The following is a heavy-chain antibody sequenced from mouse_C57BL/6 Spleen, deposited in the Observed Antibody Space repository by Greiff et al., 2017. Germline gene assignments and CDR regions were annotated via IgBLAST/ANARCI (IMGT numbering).Heavy chain of an antibody. CDR3: ASGGYGYVGRYYFDY. CDR2: IYPRSGNT. V-gene: IGHV1-81*01. D-gene: IGHD2-2*01. Sequence: QVQLQQSGAELARPGASVKLSCKASGYTFTSYGISWVKQRTGQGLEWIGEIYPRSGNTYYNEKFKGKATLTADKSSSTAYMELRSLTSEDSAVSFCASGGYGYVGRYYFDYWGQGTTLTVSS. CDR1: GYTFTSYG. J-gene: IGHJ2*01.